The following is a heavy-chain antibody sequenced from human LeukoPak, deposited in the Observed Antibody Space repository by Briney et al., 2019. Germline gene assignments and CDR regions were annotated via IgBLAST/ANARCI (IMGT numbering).Heavy chain of an antibody. CDR2: IYSGGST. D-gene: IGHD6-19*01. Sequence: PGGSLRLSCAASGFTVSSNSMTWVRQAPGKGLEWVSSIYSGGSTYYADSVKGRFTISRDDSQNTLYLQMNSLRADGTAVYYCARRGSSGWHHDYWGQGTLVTVSS. V-gene: IGHV3-53*01. J-gene: IGHJ4*02. CDR1: GFTVSSNS. CDR3: ARRGSSGWHHDY.